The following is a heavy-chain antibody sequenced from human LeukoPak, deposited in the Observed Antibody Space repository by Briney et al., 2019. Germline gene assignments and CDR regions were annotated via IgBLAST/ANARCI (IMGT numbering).Heavy chain of an antibody. CDR2: IGHDGSNE. D-gene: IGHD4/OR15-4a*01. CDR1: GFSFSSFG. V-gene: IGHV3-33*03. Sequence: PGGSLRLSCAASGFSFSSFGTHWVRQAPGKGLEWVALIGHDGSNEFEAESVKGRFTISRDNSMNIVYLQMNSLRVDDTAVYYCARGAKELDSWGQGTLVTVSS. J-gene: IGHJ4*02. CDR3: ARGAKELDS.